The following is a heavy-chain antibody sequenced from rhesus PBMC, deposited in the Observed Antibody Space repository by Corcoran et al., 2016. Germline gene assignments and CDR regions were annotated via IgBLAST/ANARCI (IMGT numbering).Heavy chain of an antibody. V-gene: IGHV4-169*01. CDR1: GGSISSSY. D-gene: IGHD1-44*02. CDR3: ARGRPGDY. CDR2: IYGSGSST. Sequence: QLQLQESGPGLVKPSETLSLTCAVSGGSISSSYWSWSRQAPGKGLEWIGYIYGSGSSTNYNPSLKSRVTLSVDTSKTQLSLKLSSVTAADTAVYYCARGRPGDYWGQGVLVTVSS. J-gene: IGHJ4*01.